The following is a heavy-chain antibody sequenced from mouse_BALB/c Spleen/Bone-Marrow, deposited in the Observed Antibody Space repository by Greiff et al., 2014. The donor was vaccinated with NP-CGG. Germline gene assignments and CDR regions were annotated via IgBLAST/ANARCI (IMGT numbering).Heavy chain of an antibody. V-gene: IGHV1-14*01. CDR2: INPYNDGT. D-gene: IGHD2-14*01. Sequence: EVQLQQSGPELVKPGAPVKMSCKASGYTFTSYVIHWVKQKPGQGLEWIGYINPYNDGTKYNEKFKGKATLTSDKSSSTAYMELSSLTSEDSAVYYCARGGRYDGFAYWGQGTLVTVSA. CDR1: GYTFTSYV. J-gene: IGHJ3*01. CDR3: ARGGRYDGFAY.